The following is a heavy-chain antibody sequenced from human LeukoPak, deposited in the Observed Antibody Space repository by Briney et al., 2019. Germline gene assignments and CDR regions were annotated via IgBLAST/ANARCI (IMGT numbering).Heavy chain of an antibody. CDR2: ISSSSSTI. CDR1: GFTFSSYE. Sequence: GGSLRLSCAASGFTFSSYEMKWVRPAPGKGLEWVSYISSSSSTIYYADSVKGRFTISRDNAKNSLYLQMNSLRAEDTAVYYCATSGNWGAFDIWGQGTMVTVSS. D-gene: IGHD7-27*01. J-gene: IGHJ3*02. CDR3: ATSGNWGAFDI. V-gene: IGHV3-48*01.